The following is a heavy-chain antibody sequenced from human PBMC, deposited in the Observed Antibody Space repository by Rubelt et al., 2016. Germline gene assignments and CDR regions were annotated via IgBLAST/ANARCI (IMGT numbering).Heavy chain of an antibody. Sequence: EVQLVESGGGLVQPGGSLRLSCAASEFTVSSNYMSWVRQAPGKGLEWISYISGSTGTIYYADSVKGRFTISRENAKNSLYLQMNRLRVEDTAMYYCARENYFDYWGQGILVIVST. V-gene: IGHV3-48*04. J-gene: IGHJ4*02. CDR1: EFTVSSNY. CDR3: ARENYFDY. CDR2: ISGSTGTI.